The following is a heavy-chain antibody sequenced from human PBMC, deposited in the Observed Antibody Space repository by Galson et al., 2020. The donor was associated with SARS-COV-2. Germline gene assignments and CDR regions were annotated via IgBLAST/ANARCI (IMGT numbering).Heavy chain of an antibody. CDR1: GITFRNYW. CDR2: IRQDGSEK. J-gene: IGHJ4*02. D-gene: IGHD3-22*01. V-gene: IGHV3-7*01. Sequence: GGSLRLSCTASGITFRNYWMSWVRQAPGKGLEWVANIRQDGSEKAYVDSLKGRFTISSDSAKKSLYLQMSGLRAEDTAVYYCATFFYDSFSSHYFFDSWGQGTLVTVSS. CDR3: ATFFYDSFSSHYFFDS.